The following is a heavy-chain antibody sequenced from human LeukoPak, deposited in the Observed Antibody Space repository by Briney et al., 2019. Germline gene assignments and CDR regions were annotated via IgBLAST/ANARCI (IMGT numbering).Heavy chain of an antibody. CDR2: IKPDGTEQ. CDR3: ARDRQGGIDDY. Sequence: VGSLRLSCVVSGFTFSTDWMSWVRQAPGKGLEWVANIKPDGTEQYYAASLKGRFTISRDNAKNSLYLQVNSLRVEDTAVYYCARDRQGGIDDYWGQGTLVTVSS. J-gene: IGHJ4*02. D-gene: IGHD1-26*01. CDR1: GFTFSTDW. V-gene: IGHV3-7*01.